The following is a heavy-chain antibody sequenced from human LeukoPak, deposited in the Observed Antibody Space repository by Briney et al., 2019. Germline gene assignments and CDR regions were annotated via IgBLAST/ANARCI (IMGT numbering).Heavy chain of an antibody. J-gene: IGHJ3*02. CDR1: GFTVSSNY. CDR2: IYSGGST. Sequence: HPGGSLRLSCAASGFTVSSNYMSWVRQAPGKGLEWVSVIYSGGSTYYADPVKGRFTISRDNSKNTLYLQMNSLRAEDTAVYYCARQSRDSSANGAFDIWGQGTMVTVSS. CDR3: ARQSRDSSANGAFDI. D-gene: IGHD3-22*01. V-gene: IGHV3-66*04.